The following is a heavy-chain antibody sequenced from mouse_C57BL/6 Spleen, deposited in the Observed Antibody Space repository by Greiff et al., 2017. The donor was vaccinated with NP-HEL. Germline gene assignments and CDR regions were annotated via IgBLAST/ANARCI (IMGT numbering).Heavy chain of an antibody. J-gene: IGHJ3*01. V-gene: IGHV1-74*01. CDR1: GYTFTSYW. CDR3: ARAHWDGEPFAY. D-gene: IGHD4-1*01. CDR2: IHPSDSDT. Sequence: QVQLQQPGAELVKPGASVKVSCKASGYTFTSYWMHWVKQRPGQGLEWIGRIHPSDSDTNYNQKFKGKATLTVDNSSSTAYMQLSSLTSEDSAVYYCARAHWDGEPFAYWGQGTLVTVSA.